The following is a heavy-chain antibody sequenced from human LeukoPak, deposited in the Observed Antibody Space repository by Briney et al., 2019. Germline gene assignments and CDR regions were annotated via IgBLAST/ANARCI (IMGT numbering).Heavy chain of an antibody. D-gene: IGHD3-22*01. J-gene: IGHJ4*02. Sequence: SETLSLTCTVSGGSISNYYWNWIRQPPGKGLELIGYIYYSGTTNYNPSLKSRVTMSVDTSKNQFSLKLSSVTAADTAVYYCARDRYYYDSSGYSIIDYWGQGTLVTVSS. V-gene: IGHV4-59*12. CDR2: IYYSGTT. CDR3: ARDRYYYDSSGYSIIDY. CDR1: GGSISNYY.